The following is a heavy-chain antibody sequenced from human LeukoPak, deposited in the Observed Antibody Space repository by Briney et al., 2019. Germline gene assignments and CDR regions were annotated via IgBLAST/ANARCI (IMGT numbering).Heavy chain of an antibody. CDR2: INPNSGGT. Sequence: ASVRVSCKASGYTFTSYGISWVRQAPGQGLEWMGWINPNSGGTNYAQKFQGRVTMTRDTSISTAYMELSRLRSDDTAVYYCASFKWIQLWENAFDIWGQGTMVTVSS. D-gene: IGHD5-18*01. CDR1: GYTFTSYG. J-gene: IGHJ3*02. CDR3: ASFKWIQLWENAFDI. V-gene: IGHV1-2*02.